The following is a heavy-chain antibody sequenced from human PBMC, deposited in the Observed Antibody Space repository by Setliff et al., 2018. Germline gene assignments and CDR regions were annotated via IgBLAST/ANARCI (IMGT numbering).Heavy chain of an antibody. CDR1: GGSISSGDYY. Sequence: SETLSLTCTVSGGSISSGDYYWSWIRQPPGKGLEWIGYVYYSGRTYYNPSLKSRVTISVDTSKNQFSLKLSSVTAADTAVYYCARANPGYDSSGYYSGDVDYWGQGTLVTVSS. D-gene: IGHD3-22*01. CDR3: ARANPGYDSSGYYSGDVDY. V-gene: IGHV4-30-4*08. J-gene: IGHJ4*02. CDR2: VYYSGRT.